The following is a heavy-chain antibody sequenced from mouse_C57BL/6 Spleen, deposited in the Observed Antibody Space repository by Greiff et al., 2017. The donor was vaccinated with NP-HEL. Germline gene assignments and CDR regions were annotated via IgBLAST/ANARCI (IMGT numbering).Heavy chain of an antibody. V-gene: IGHV3-1*01. Sequence: EVKLQESGPGMVKPSQSLSLTCTVTGYSITSGYDWHWIRHFPGNKLEWMGYISYSGSTNYNPSLKSRISITHDTSKNHFFLKLNSVTTEDTATYYCARDAGNFFWFAYWGQGTLVTVSA. CDR1: GYSITSGYD. D-gene: IGHD2-1*01. J-gene: IGHJ3*01. CDR2: ISYSGST. CDR3: ARDAGNFFWFAY.